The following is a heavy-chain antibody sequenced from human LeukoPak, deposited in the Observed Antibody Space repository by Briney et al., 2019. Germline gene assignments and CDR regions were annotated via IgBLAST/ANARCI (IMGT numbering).Heavy chain of an antibody. J-gene: IGHJ6*02. CDR3: ARDFFDWLLSYYFYTVDV. Sequence: QSGGSLRLSCAAAGFTFSSYWMHWVRHAPGKGLVWVSRINSDGSNTSYADSVKGRFMISRDNAKNTLYLQMNSLRAEDTAVYYCARDFFDWLLSYYFYTVDVWGQGTTVTVSS. CDR2: INSDGSNT. V-gene: IGHV3-74*01. D-gene: IGHD3-9*01. CDR1: GFTFSSYW.